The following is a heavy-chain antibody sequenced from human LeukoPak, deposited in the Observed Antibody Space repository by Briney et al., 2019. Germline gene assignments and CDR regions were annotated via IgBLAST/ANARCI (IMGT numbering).Heavy chain of an antibody. Sequence: GRSLRLSCAASGFAFSSYGMHWVRQAPGKGLEWVAVIWYDGSNKYYADSVKGRFTISRDNSKNTLYLQMNSLRAEDMAVYYCARENSGWFDPWGQGTLVTVSS. D-gene: IGHD4-23*01. V-gene: IGHV3-33*01. CDR3: ARENSGWFDP. J-gene: IGHJ5*02. CDR2: IWYDGSNK. CDR1: GFAFSSYG.